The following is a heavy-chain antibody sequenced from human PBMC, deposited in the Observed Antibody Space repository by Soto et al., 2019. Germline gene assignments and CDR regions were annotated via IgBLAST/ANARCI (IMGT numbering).Heavy chain of an antibody. CDR3: AKDLTILGVVTKFDY. CDR2: IGASGGSI. V-gene: IGHV3-23*01. CDR1: GFTFTNYA. J-gene: IGHJ4*02. D-gene: IGHD3-3*01. Sequence: EVQLLESGGGLVQPGGSLRLSCAASGFTFTNYAMSWVRQAPGKGLEWVSVIGASGGSIYYADSVKGRFTISRDNSQNTVHLQMNSLRVEDTAVYYCAKDLTILGVVTKFDYWGQGTLVTVSS.